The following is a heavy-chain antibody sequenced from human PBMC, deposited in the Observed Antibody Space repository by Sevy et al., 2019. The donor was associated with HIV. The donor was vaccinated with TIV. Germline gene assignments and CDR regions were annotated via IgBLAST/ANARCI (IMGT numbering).Heavy chain of an antibody. Sequence: GGCLRLSCEVSGFTFSDFWMTWVRQSPGKGLEWVAYMNQHGTHINLLDSVRGRFTISRDNAKNSLYLQMDSLRAEDTAIYYCARDLDWGALDRWGQGTLVTVSS. D-gene: IGHD7-27*01. CDR2: MNQHGTHI. CDR3: ARDLDWGALDR. J-gene: IGHJ5*02. V-gene: IGHV3-7*01. CDR1: GFTFSDFW.